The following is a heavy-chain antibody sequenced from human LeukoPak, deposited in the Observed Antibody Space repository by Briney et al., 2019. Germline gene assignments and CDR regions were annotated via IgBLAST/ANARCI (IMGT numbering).Heavy chain of an antibody. J-gene: IGHJ6*03. CDR2: ISTNTGNP. V-gene: IGHV7-4-1*02. Sequence: ASVKVSCKASGYTFTSYAMNWVRQAPGQGLEWMGWISTNTGNPTYAQGFTGRFVFSLDTSVSTAYLQISSLKAEDTAVYYCARKSVAATPRDIVYQYSYMDVWGKGTTVTVSS. D-gene: IGHD2-15*01. CDR1: GYTFTSYA. CDR3: ARKSVAATPRDIVYQYSYMDV.